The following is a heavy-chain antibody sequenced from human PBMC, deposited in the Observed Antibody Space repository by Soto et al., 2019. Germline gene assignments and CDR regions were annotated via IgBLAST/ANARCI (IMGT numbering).Heavy chain of an antibody. CDR2: ISWKSGSI. J-gene: IGHJ4*02. D-gene: IGHD1-7*01. CDR1: GFTFDDYA. Sequence: EVQLVESGGGLVQPGRSLRLSYAASGFTFDDYAMHWVRQAPGKGLEWVSGISWKSGSIDYADSVKGRFTISRDNAKNSLYLQMNSLRAEDTALDYCAKGGYNWYSYLDYWGQGTLVTVSS. CDR3: AKGGYNWYSYLDY. V-gene: IGHV3-9*01.